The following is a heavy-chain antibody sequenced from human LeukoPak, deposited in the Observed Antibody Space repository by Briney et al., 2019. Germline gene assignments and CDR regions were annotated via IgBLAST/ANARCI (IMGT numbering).Heavy chain of an antibody. CDR2: IRASGGST. Sequence: GGSLRLSCAASGFTFSSYAMSWVRQALGKGLEWVSAIRASGGSTFYADSVKGRFTISRDTSKNTLFLQMNSLRAEDTAVYYCASSSSGWYNYDYWGQGTLVTVSS. D-gene: IGHD6-19*01. CDR1: GFTFSSYA. CDR3: ASSSSGWYNYDY. J-gene: IGHJ4*02. V-gene: IGHV3-23*01.